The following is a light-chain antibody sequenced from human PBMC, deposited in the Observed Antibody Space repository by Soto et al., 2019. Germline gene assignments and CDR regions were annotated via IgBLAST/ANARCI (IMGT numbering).Light chain of an antibody. CDR2: AAS. Sequence: DIQMTQSPSPVSASVGDRVTITCRASQVISSWLAWYQQKPGKATKLLIYAASSLQSGVPLRFSGSGAVTDFTLTIIGLQPEDFATTYCQLANSFPPWTFGQGTKVEIK. CDR1: QVISSW. V-gene: IGKV1-12*01. CDR3: QLANSFPPWT. J-gene: IGKJ1*01.